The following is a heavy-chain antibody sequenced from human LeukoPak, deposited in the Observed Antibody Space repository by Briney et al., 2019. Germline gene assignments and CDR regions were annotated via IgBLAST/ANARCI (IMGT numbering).Heavy chain of an antibody. V-gene: IGHV4-59*01. D-gene: IGHD3-10*01. CDR3: AKGSVWGYGSGSYCLKPNWAFDY. J-gene: IGHJ4*02. CDR1: GGSISSYY. CDR2: IYYSGST. Sequence: PSETLSLTCTVSGGSISSYYWSWIRQPPGKGLEWIGYIYYSGSTSYNPSLKSRVTISVDTFTNQFSLKLSSVTAADTAVYYCAKGSVWGYGSGSYCLKPNWAFDYWGQGTLVTVSS.